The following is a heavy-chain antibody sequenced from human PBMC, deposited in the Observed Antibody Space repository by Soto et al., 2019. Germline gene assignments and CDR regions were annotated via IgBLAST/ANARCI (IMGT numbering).Heavy chain of an antibody. J-gene: IGHJ4*02. CDR1: GFTFSSYA. CDR3: APLAGLSHTDDF. V-gene: IGHV3-23*01. Sequence: PGGSLRLSCAASGFTFSSYAMSWVRQAPGKGLEWVSAISGSGGSTYYADSVKGRFTISRDNSKNTLYLQMNSLRVEDTDIYICAPLAGLSHTDDFWGQGTPVTVSS. CDR2: ISGSGGST. D-gene: IGHD5-18*01.